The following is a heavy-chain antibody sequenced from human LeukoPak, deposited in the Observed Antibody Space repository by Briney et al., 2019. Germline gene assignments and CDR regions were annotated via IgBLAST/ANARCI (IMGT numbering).Heavy chain of an antibody. V-gene: IGHV5-51*01. CDR1: GYSFTTYW. CDR3: ARFAGGGMTIAVAGTGSCDY. CDR2: IYPGDSDT. Sequence: GESLKISCKVSGYSFTTYWIGWVRQMPGKGLEWMGIIYPGDSDTKYSPSFQGQVTISADKPISTAYLQWSSLKASDTAMYYCARFAGGGMTIAVAGTGSCDYWGQGTLVTVSS. J-gene: IGHJ4*02. D-gene: IGHD6-19*01.